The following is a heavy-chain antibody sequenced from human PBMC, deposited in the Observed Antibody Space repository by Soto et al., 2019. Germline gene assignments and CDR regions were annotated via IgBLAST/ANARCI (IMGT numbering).Heavy chain of an antibody. J-gene: IGHJ4*02. Sequence: EVQLLESGGGLVQPGGSLRLSCAASGFTFSSYAMSWVRQAPGKGLEWVSAISGSGGSTYYADPVKGRFTISRDNSKNTLYLQMNSLRAEDTAVYYCAKSEGGVSVAGIFDYWGQGTLVTVSS. V-gene: IGHV3-23*01. CDR2: ISGSGGST. CDR3: AKSEGGVSVAGIFDY. D-gene: IGHD6-19*01. CDR1: GFTFSSYA.